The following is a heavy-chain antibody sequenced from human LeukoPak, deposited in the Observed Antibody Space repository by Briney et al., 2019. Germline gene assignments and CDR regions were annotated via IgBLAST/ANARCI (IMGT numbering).Heavy chain of an antibody. CDR1: GFTFNTFN. J-gene: IGHJ4*02. D-gene: IGHD2-2*01. CDR3: ARDRRDGSTSSGFDY. V-gene: IGHV3-21*01. Sequence: PGGSLRLSCAASGFTFNTFNMNWVRQAPGKGLEWVSSISSSSSYIYYADSVKGRFTISRDNAKNSLYLQMNSLRAEDTAVYYCARDRRDGSTSSGFDYWGQGTLVTVSS. CDR2: ISSSSSYI.